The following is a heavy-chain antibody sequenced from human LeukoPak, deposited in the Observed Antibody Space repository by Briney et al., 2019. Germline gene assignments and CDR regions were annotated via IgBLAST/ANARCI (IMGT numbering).Heavy chain of an antibody. V-gene: IGHV3-7*01. J-gene: IGHJ3*02. CDR1: GFTFSSYW. D-gene: IGHD3-10*01. Sequence: PGGSLRLSCAASGFTFSSYWMSWVRQAPGKGLEWVANIKQDGSEKYYVDSVKGRFTISRDNAKNSLYLQMNSLRAEDTAVYYCARTYGSGSYSGSAFDIWGQGTMVTVSS. CDR3: ARTYGSGSYSGSAFDI. CDR2: IKQDGSEK.